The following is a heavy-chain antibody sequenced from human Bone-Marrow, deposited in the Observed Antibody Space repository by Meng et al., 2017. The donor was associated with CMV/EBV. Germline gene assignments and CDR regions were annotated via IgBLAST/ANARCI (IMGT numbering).Heavy chain of an antibody. CDR3: ARHHLGSADL. J-gene: IGHJ5*02. V-gene: IGHV3-74*01. Sequence: LSSAASGFTSSPYGMHWVRQAPGKGLEWVSLIKSDGRSTIYADSVKGRFTISRDNAKNTLSLQMSNLGADDTAVYYCARHHLGSADLWGHGTLVTVSS. D-gene: IGHD1-26*01. CDR1: GFTSSPYG. CDR2: IKSDGRST.